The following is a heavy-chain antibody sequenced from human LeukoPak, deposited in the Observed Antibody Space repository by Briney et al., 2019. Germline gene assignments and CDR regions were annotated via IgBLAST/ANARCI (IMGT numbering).Heavy chain of an antibody. CDR2: IKQDGSEK. V-gene: IGHV3-7*01. CDR1: GFTFSSYW. D-gene: IGHD6-13*01. CDR3: ARDHVIAAAAY. Sequence: GGSLRLSCAASGFTFSSYWMSWVRQAPGKGLESVANIKQDGSEKYYVDSVKGRFTISRDNAKNSLYLQMNSLRAEDTAVYYCARDHVIAAAAYWGQGTLVTVSS. J-gene: IGHJ4*02.